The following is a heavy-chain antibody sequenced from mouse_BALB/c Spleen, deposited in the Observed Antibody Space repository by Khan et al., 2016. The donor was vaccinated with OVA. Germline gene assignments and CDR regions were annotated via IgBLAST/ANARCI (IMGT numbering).Heavy chain of an antibody. CDR3: ARGGYGGCAY. V-gene: IGHV1-9*01. J-gene: IGHJ3*01. CDR2: IFPGSGST. Sequence: QVQLQQSGGDLMKPGASVKISCKATGYTFSSYWIEWVKQRPGHGLEWIGQIFPGSGSTTYNEKFKGKATFTAYTSSNTAYKQLSSLASEVSAVYCCARGGYGGCAYGGQGRLVTVSA. CDR1: GYTFSSYW. D-gene: IGHD2-2*01.